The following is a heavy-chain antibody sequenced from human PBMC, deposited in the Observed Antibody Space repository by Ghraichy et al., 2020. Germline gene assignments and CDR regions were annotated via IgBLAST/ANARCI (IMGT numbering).Heavy chain of an antibody. CDR1: GGSISSSSYS. CDR2: IYYSGST. V-gene: IGHV4-39*01. CDR3: ARLKKNPPAYYFDY. Sequence: SETLSLTCTVSGGSISSSSYSWGWIRQPPGKGLEWIGTIYYSGSTYYNPSLKSRVTISVDTSKNQFSLNLSSVTAADTAVYYCARLKKNPPAYYFDYWGQGTLVTVSS. J-gene: IGHJ4*02.